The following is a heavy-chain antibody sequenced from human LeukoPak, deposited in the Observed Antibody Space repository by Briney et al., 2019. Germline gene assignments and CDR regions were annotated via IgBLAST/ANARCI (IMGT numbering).Heavy chain of an antibody. Sequence: PSETLSLTCTVSGYSISSGYYWGWIRQPPGKGLEWIGSIYHSGSTYYNPSLKSRVTISVDTSKNQFSLKLSSVTAADTAVYYCARRSRGGPFDYWGQGTLVTVSS. J-gene: IGHJ4*02. CDR2: IYHSGST. V-gene: IGHV4-38-2*02. CDR3: ARRSRGGPFDY. D-gene: IGHD3-16*01. CDR1: GYSISSGYY.